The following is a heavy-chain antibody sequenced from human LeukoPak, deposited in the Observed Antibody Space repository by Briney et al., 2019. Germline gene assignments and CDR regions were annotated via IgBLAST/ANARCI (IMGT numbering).Heavy chain of an antibody. CDR3: AAFRQRGAFDI. CDR1: GGSISSYY. Sequence: PSEALSLTCTVSGGSISSYYWSWIRQPPGKGLEWIGYIYHSGSTNYNPSLKSRVTISVDTSKNQFSLKLSSVTAADTAVYYCAAFRQRGAFDIWGQGTMVTVSS. CDR2: IYHSGST. J-gene: IGHJ3*02. V-gene: IGHV4-59*08.